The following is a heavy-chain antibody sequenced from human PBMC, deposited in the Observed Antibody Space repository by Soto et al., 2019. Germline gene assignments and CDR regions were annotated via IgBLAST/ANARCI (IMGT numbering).Heavy chain of an antibody. J-gene: IGHJ4*02. D-gene: IGHD3-10*01. CDR3: ARGGREASGSYPGLDF. V-gene: IGHV3-13*01. CDR2: IGTSDDT. Sequence: GGSLRLSCAASGFTFSTYDMRWVRQATGKGLEWVSSIGTSDDTYYAVSVEGRFTISRENAKESLYLQMNSLRAGDTAVYYCARGGREASGSYPGLDFWGQGILVTVSS. CDR1: GFTFSTYD.